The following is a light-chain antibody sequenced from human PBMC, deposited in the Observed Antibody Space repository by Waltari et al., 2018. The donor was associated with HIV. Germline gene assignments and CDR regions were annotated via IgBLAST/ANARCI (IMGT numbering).Light chain of an antibody. V-gene: IGLV2-8*01. CDR1: TSDVGGYNY. J-gene: IGLJ2*01. CDR3: SSYAGNNILV. CDR2: EVS. Sequence: QSALTQPPSASGSPGQSVTISCTGTTSDVGGYNYVSWYQHHPGKAPKLMSYEVSKRPSGVPDRCAGSKSGNTASLTVSGLQADDEADYYCSSYAGNNILVFGGGTKLTVL.